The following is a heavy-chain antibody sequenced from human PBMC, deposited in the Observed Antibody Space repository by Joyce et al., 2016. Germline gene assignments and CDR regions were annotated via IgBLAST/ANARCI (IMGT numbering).Heavy chain of an antibody. V-gene: IGHV3-7*03. CDR3: ARPEEGGDY. Sequence: VQLVESGGALVQPAGSLRLSCAASGFILSHYWASWVRRAPGKGLEWLAKINQDGSQKNYADSVKGLFTISRDNAKNSLYLQLDSLRVEDTAVYYCARPEEGGDYWGQGTLVTVSS. CDR2: INQDGSQK. CDR1: GFILSHYW. D-gene: IGHD3-16*01. J-gene: IGHJ4*02.